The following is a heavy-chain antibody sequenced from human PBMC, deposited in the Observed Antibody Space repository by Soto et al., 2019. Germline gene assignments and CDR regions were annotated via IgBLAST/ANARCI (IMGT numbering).Heavy chain of an antibody. CDR1: GGSFSGYY. Sequence: SETLSLTCAVYGGSFSGYYWSWIRQPPGKGLEWIGEINHSGSTNYNPSLKSRVTISVDTSKNQFSLKLSSVTAADTAVYYCARGELRYFHWSRGYYYYGMDVWGQGTTVTVSS. J-gene: IGHJ6*02. CDR2: INHSGST. D-gene: IGHD3-9*01. CDR3: ARGELRYFHWSRGYYYYGMDV. V-gene: IGHV4-34*01.